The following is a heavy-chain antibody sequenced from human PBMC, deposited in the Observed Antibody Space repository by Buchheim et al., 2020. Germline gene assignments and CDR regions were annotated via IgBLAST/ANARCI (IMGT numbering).Heavy chain of an antibody. J-gene: IGHJ4*02. CDR3: ARGRTHLTGGLGCSGGSCYLAY. Sequence: QVQLVQSGAEVRKPGSSVKVSCKASGGAFSTYVISWVRQAPGQGLEWMGGIIPIFGTANYAQKFQGRVTITADESTSTAYLELNSLRSDDTAVYYCARGRTHLTGGLGCSGGSCYLAYWGQGTL. V-gene: IGHV1-69*01. CDR1: GGAFSTYV. D-gene: IGHD2-15*01. CDR2: IIPIFGTA.